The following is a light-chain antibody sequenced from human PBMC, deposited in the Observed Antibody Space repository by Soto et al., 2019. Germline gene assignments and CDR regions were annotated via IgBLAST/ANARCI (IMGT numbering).Light chain of an antibody. CDR2: GVS. CDR3: QQNNQWPLT. Sequence: EIVMTQSPATLSVSPGERVTLSCRASQSVSSNLAWYQQKPGQSPRLLIYGVSTRATGIPARFSGGGSGTEFTLTITSLQSEDFALYYCQQNNQWPLTFGGGTKVEIK. V-gene: IGKV3-15*01. J-gene: IGKJ4*01. CDR1: QSVSSN.